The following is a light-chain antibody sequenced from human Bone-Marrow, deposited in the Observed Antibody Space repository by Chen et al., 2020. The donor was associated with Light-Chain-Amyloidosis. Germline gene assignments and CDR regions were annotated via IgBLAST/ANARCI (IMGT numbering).Light chain of an antibody. CDR3: SSYTITNTLV. Sequence: QSALTQPASVSGSPGQSITISCTGTSIDVGGDNHVSWYQQHPDKAPKLMIYAVTNRPSWVPDRFSGSKSDNTASLTISGLQTEDEADYFCSSYTITNTLVFGSGTRVTVL. CDR2: AVT. V-gene: IGLV2-14*01. CDR1: SIDVGGDNH. J-gene: IGLJ1*01.